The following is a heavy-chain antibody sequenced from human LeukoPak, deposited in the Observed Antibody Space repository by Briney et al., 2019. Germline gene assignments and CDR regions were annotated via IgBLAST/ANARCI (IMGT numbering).Heavy chain of an antibody. J-gene: IGHJ4*02. Sequence: SETLSLTCIVSGDSISNGTYYWSWIRQPAGKGLEWIGRIYSSGTTNYSPSLKSRVTISVDTSKNQFSLNLNSVTAADTAVYYCARGSILGATRATGLGYWGQGTLVTVSS. CDR3: ARGSILGATRATGLGY. V-gene: IGHV4-61*02. CDR1: GDSISNGTYY. D-gene: IGHD1-26*01. CDR2: IYSSGTT.